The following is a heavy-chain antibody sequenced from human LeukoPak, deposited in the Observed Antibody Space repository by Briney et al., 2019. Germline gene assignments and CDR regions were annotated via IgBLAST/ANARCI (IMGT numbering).Heavy chain of an antibody. Sequence: ASVKVSCKPSGYTFTSYGISWVRQAPGQGLEWMGWISGYNENTKYAQKLQGRVTMTTDTSTSTAYMELRSLRSDDTAVYYCARDSLQIYYDSSGYHLDAFDNWGQGTMVTVSS. V-gene: IGHV1-18*01. CDR3: ARDSLQIYYDSSGYHLDAFDN. D-gene: IGHD3-22*01. CDR2: ISGYNENT. J-gene: IGHJ3*02. CDR1: GYTFTSYG.